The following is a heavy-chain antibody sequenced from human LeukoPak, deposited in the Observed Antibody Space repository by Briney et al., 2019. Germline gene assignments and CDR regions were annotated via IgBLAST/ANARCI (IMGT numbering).Heavy chain of an antibody. CDR3: ARGPQAGEWLLF. Sequence: GALRLSCPASGSTFTSYTLNWVRQAPGKGLEWVSYISSVINTKHYSDSAKGRFTISRDNAKNSLYLQMNSLRGEDTAVYYCARGPQAGEWLLFWGQGTLVTVSS. D-gene: IGHD2-21*01. CDR2: ISSVINTK. CDR1: GSTFTSYT. V-gene: IGHV3-48*04. J-gene: IGHJ4*02.